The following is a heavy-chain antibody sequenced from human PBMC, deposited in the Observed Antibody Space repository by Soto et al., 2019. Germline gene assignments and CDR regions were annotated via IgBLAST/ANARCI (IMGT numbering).Heavy chain of an antibody. D-gene: IGHD2-2*01. V-gene: IGHV1-69*13. CDR1: GGTFSSYA. Sequence: SVKVSCKASGGTFSSYAISWVRQAPGQGLEWMGGIIPIFGTANYAQKFQGRVTITADESTSTAYMELSSLRSEDTAVYYCARAIVVVPAAIRLVFDYWGQGTLVTVSS. CDR2: IIPIFGTA. J-gene: IGHJ4*02. CDR3: ARAIVVVPAAIRLVFDY.